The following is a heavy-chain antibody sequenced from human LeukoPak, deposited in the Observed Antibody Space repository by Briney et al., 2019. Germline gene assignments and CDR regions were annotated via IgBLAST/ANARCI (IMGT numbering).Heavy chain of an antibody. CDR2: INPSGGST. V-gene: IGHV1-46*04. Sequence: ASVKVSCKASGYSFTSYYMHWVRQAPGQGLEWMGIINPSGGSTSYSQRLQGRVTMTRDTSTSTAYMELSSLRSEDTAVYCCATTSEYCSSSSCSLDYWGQGTLVTVSS. D-gene: IGHD2-2*01. CDR1: GYSFTSYY. CDR3: ATTSEYCSSSSCSLDY. J-gene: IGHJ4*02.